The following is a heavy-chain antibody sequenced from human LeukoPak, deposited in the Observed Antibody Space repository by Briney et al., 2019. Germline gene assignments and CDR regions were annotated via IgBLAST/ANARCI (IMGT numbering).Heavy chain of an antibody. D-gene: IGHD3-10*01. CDR2: IIPIFATP. Sequence: ASVKVSCKASGYSFRNYGLNWVRQAPGQGLEWMGGIIPIFATPNYAQKFQGRVTITADESTSTAYMELSSLRSEDTAVYYCARDRGYDSGSYYGRYYYYMDVWGKGTTVTISS. CDR1: GYSFRNYG. J-gene: IGHJ6*03. V-gene: IGHV1-69*13. CDR3: ARDRGYDSGSYYGRYYYYMDV.